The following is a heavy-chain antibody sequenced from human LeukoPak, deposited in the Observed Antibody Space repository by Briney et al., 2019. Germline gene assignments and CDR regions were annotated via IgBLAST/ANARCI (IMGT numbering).Heavy chain of an antibody. Sequence: GGSLRLSCAASGFTVSSNYMSWVRQAPGKGLEWVSSIYSGGSTYYADSVKGRSTISRDNSKNTLYLQINSLRAEDTAVYYCARDLPWTQPAYWGQGTPVTVSS. CDR3: ARDLPWTQPAY. CDR1: GFTVSSNY. V-gene: IGHV3-53*01. CDR2: IYSGGST. D-gene: IGHD5-18*01. J-gene: IGHJ4*02.